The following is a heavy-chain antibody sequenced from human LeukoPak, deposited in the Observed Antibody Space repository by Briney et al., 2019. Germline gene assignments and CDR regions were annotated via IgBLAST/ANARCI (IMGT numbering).Heavy chain of an antibody. Sequence: ASVKVSCKASGYTFTSYDINWVRQATGQGLEWMGWMNPNSGNTGYAQKLQGRVTITRNTSISTAYMELSSLRSEDTAVYYCARGGRGGLITMVRGVLGRGFQLDYWGQGTLVTVSS. CDR1: GYTFTSYD. CDR2: MNPNSGNT. V-gene: IGHV1-8*03. CDR3: ARGGRGGLITMVRGVLGRGFQLDY. J-gene: IGHJ4*02. D-gene: IGHD3-10*01.